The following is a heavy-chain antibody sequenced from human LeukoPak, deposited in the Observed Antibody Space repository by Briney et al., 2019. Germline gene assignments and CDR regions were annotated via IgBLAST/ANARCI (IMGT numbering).Heavy chain of an antibody. J-gene: IGHJ4*02. CDR2: IYSGGST. Sequence: GGSLRLSCAASGFTVSSNYMSWVRQAPGKGLEWVSVIYSGGSTYYADSVKGRFTISRDNSKNTLYLQMNSLRAEDTAVYYCAKGTAMVTQFDYWGQGTLVTVSS. D-gene: IGHD5-18*01. CDR1: GFTVSSNY. V-gene: IGHV3-66*01. CDR3: AKGTAMVTQFDY.